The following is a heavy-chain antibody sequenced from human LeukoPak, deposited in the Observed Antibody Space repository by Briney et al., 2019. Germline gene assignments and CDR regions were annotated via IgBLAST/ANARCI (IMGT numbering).Heavy chain of an antibody. CDR1: GGSFSGYY. V-gene: IGHV4-34*01. D-gene: IGHD3-16*02. J-gene: IGHJ4*02. CDR3: ARDQRYVWGSYRSLDY. Sequence: PSETLSLTCPVYGGSFSGYYWSWIRQPPGRGREWVGEINHRVSTNYNPSPKSQVTISVDTSKNQFSLKLSSVTAADTAVYYCARDQRYVWGSYRSLDYWGQGTLVTVSS. CDR2: INHRVST.